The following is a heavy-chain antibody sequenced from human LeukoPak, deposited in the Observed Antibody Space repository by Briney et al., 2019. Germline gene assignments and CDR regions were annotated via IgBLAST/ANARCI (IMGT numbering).Heavy chain of an antibody. J-gene: IGHJ6*03. V-gene: IGHV1-69*05. CDR2: IIPIFVTA. CDR1: RGTFTSYA. CDR3: ARVGDGYNYYYYMDV. D-gene: IGHD5-24*01. Sequence: AAAVKVSRKASRGTFTSYAISWVRQAPGQGLEWMGGIIPIFVTANYAQKFQGRVTITTDESTSTAYMELSSLRSEDKAVYYCARVGDGYNYYYYMDVWGKGTTVTVSS.